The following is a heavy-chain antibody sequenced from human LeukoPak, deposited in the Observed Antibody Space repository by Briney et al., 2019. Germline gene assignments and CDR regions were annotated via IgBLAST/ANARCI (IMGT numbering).Heavy chain of an antibody. CDR1: GFTFSSYG. CDR3: AREKGIAVASAFDY. V-gene: IGHV3-33*01. J-gene: IGHJ4*02. CDR2: IWYDGSNK. D-gene: IGHD6-19*01. Sequence: PGGSLRLSCAASGFTFSSYGMPWVRQAPGKGLEWVAVIWYDGSNKYYADSVKGRFTISRDNSKNTLYLQMNSLRAEDTAVYYCAREKGIAVASAFDYWGQGTLVTVSS.